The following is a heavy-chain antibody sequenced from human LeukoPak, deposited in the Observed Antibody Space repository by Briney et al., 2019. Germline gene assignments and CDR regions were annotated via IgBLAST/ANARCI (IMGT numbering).Heavy chain of an antibody. V-gene: IGHV3-23*01. CDR3: AKEFPYVDSRLYYFDY. Sequence: GGSLRLSCAASGFTFSSYAMSWVRQAPGKGLEWVSAVSSTGGRTYYADSVKGRFTISRDNSRDTVYLQMNSLRSEDTAIYYCAKEFPYVDSRLYYFDYWGQGTLVTVSS. J-gene: IGHJ4*02. CDR2: VSSTGGRT. CDR1: GFTFSSYA. D-gene: IGHD4-17*01.